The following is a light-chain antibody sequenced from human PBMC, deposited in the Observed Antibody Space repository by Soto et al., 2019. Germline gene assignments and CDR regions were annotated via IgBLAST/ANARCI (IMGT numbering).Light chain of an antibody. V-gene: IGKV1-5*01. CDR1: QSISTW. Sequence: DIQMTQSPSTVSASVGDGVTITCRASQSISTWLAWYQQKPGKAPNLLIYDASTFESGGPSGFSGSGSGTEFTLTISRLQPDDSATYYCQQYNSYPYTFGQGTKLEIK. CDR2: DAS. J-gene: IGKJ2*01. CDR3: QQYNSYPYT.